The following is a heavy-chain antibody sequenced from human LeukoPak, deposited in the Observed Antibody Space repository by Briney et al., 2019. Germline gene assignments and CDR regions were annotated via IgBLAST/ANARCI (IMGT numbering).Heavy chain of an antibody. D-gene: IGHD3-22*01. CDR3: ATGEYSSGYLLGH. J-gene: IGHJ4*02. Sequence: GASVKVSCKASGYTFTGYYMNWVRQAPGQGLEWMGWINPNSGGAKYAQKFQGRVTVTRDTSTSTVYMELSRLRSDDTAVYYCATGEYSSGYLLGHWSQGTLVIVSS. CDR2: INPNSGGA. V-gene: IGHV1-2*02. CDR1: GYTFTGYY.